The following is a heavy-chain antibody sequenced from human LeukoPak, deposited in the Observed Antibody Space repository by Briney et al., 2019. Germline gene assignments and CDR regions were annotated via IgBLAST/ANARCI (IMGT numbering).Heavy chain of an antibody. CDR1: GGSISSYY. J-gene: IGHJ4*02. V-gene: IGHV4-59*01. Sequence: SETLSLTCTVSGGSISSYYWSWFRQPPGKGLEWIGYIYHSGSTNYNPSLKSRVTISVDTSKNQFSLNLNSVTAADTAVYHCARSGYSGHDFNYWGQGTLVTVSS. D-gene: IGHD5-12*01. CDR2: IYHSGST. CDR3: ARSGYSGHDFNY.